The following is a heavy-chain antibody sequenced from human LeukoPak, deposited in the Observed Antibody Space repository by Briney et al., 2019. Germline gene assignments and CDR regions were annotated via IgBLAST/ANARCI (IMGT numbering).Heavy chain of an antibody. CDR2: IRYDGSNK. D-gene: IGHD3-10*01. V-gene: IGHV3-30*02. CDR3: AKDTRGSGSSLDY. Sequence: GGSLRLSCAASGFTFSSYGMHWVRQAPGKGLEWVAFIRYDGSNKCYADSVKGRFTISRDNSKNTLYLQMNSLRAEDTAVYYCAKDTRGSGSSLDYWGQGTLVTVSS. CDR1: GFTFSSYG. J-gene: IGHJ4*02.